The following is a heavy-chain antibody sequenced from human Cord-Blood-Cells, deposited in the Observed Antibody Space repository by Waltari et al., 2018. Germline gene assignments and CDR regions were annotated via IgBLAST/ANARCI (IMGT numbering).Heavy chain of an antibody. D-gene: IGHD6-13*01. Sequence: EVQLLESGGGLVQPGGSLRLSCAAAGFPVSSYAMSWVRQASGKGLEWVSAISGSGGSTYYADSVKGRFTISRDNSKNTLYLQMNSLRAEDTAVYYCASSSWYYFDYWGQGTLVTVSS. CDR3: ASSSWYYFDY. CDR1: GFPVSSYA. V-gene: IGHV3-23*01. J-gene: IGHJ4*02. CDR2: ISGSGGST.